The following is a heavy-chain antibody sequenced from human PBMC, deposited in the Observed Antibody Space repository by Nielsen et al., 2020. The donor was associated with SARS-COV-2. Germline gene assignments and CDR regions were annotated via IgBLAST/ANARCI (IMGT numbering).Heavy chain of an antibody. J-gene: IGHJ4*02. D-gene: IGHD5/OR15-5a*01. V-gene: IGHV3-30*18. CDR1: GFTFTNYG. CDR3: AKDLGPDAGYTVFNDYFDN. Sequence: GESLKISCEASGFTFTNYGMHWVRQAPGKGLEWVAVISYDGNNKYYVDSVKGRFTISRDNSKNTLFLQMNSLRAEDMAVYYCAKDLGPDAGYTVFNDYFDNWGQGTLVTVSS. CDR2: ISYDGNNK.